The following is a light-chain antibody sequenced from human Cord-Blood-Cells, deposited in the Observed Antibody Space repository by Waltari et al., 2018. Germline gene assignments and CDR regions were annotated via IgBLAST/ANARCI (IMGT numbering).Light chain of an antibody. Sequence: DIQMNQYPSYLSASVGDRVTITCRASQSISSYLNWYQQKPGKAPKLLIYAASSLQSGVPSRCSGSGSGTDFTLTISSLQPEDFATDYCQQSYSTPLTFGGGTKVEIK. CDR2: AAS. CDR1: QSISSY. V-gene: IGKV1-39*01. CDR3: QQSYSTPLT. J-gene: IGKJ4*01.